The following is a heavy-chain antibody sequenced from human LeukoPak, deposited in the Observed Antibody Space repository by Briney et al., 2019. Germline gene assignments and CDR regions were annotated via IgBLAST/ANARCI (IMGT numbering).Heavy chain of an antibody. CDR2: ISYDGSNK. D-gene: IGHD1-26*01. J-gene: IGHJ6*02. V-gene: IGHV3-30-3*01. CDR1: GFTFSSYA. CDR3: ARDLGAPDYYYGMDV. Sequence: GSLRLSCAASGFTFSSYAMHWVRQAPGKGLEWVAVISYDGSNKYYADSVKGRFTISRDNSKNTLYLQMNSLRAEDTAVYYCARDLGAPDYYYGMDVWGQGTTVTVSS.